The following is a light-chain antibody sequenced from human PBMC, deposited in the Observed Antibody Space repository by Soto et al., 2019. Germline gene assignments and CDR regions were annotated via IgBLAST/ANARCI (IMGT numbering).Light chain of an antibody. CDR1: HSVRTY. Sequence: EIVFTQSPGTLSLSPGEKATLSCRASHSVRTYLAWYQQKPCQAPRLLIYDASPRIPGIPDRFSAVRSGTDFTLTISRLDPEDFAVYYCQQYSNSPRTFGQGTKVEGK. CDR3: QQYSNSPRT. CDR2: DAS. J-gene: IGKJ1*01. V-gene: IGKV3-20*01.